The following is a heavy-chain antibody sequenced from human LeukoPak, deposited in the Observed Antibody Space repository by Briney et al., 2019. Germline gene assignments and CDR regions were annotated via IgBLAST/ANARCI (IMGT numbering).Heavy chain of an antibody. Sequence: GGSLRLSCAASGFTFSSHGMHWVRQAAGKGLEWVAFIQYDGSNKKYADAVKGRFTISRDNSKNTLYLQMNSLRAEDTAVYYCAAEGRIAAEVAFDIWGQGTMVTVSS. CDR3: AAEGRIAAEVAFDI. CDR2: IQYDGSNK. V-gene: IGHV3-30*02. D-gene: IGHD6-13*01. J-gene: IGHJ3*02. CDR1: GFTFSSHG.